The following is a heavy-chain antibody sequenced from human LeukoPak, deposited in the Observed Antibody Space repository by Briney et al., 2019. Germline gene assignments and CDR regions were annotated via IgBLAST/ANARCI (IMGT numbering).Heavy chain of an antibody. D-gene: IGHD6-13*01. Sequence: GGSLRLSCAASGFTFSSYAMSWVRQAPGKGLEWVSAISGNGVGTYYADSVKGRFTISRDNSKNTVYLQMNSLRAEDTAVYYCAKGLWYSSSWYYFDYWGQGTLVTVSS. CDR1: GFTFSSYA. J-gene: IGHJ4*02. V-gene: IGHV3-23*01. CDR3: AKGLWYSSSWYYFDY. CDR2: ISGNGVGT.